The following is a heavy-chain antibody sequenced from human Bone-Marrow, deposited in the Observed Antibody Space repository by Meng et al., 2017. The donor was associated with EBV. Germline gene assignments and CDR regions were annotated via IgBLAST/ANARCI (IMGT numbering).Heavy chain of an antibody. CDR3: AREQLEGTVATNRPFDY. Sequence: QVQVVQFGAGGKKPGSSVKVSCKASGGTFSSYAISWVRQAPGQGLEWMGGIIPIFGTANYAQKFQGRVTITADESTSTAYMELSSLRSEDTAVYYCAREQLEGTVATNRPFDYWGQGTLVTVSS. J-gene: IGHJ4*02. V-gene: IGHV1-69*01. CDR2: IIPIFGTA. D-gene: IGHD4-23*01. CDR1: GGTFSSYA.